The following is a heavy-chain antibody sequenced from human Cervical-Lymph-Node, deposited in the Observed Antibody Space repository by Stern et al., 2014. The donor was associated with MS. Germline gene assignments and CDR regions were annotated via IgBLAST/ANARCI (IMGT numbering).Heavy chain of an antibody. D-gene: IGHD3-22*01. Sequence: VQLVESGPGLVKPSGTLSLTCAVSGGSISSSNWWSWVRQPPGKGLEWIGEIYHSGSTNYNPSLKSRVTISVDKSKNQFSLKLSSVTAADTAVYYCASSGFDYYYGMDVWGQGTTVTVSS. CDR2: IYHSGST. CDR3: ASSGFDYYYGMDV. V-gene: IGHV4-4*02. J-gene: IGHJ6*02. CDR1: GGSISSSNW.